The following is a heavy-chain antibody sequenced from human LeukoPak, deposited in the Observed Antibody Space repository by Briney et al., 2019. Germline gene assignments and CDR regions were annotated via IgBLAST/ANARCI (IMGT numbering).Heavy chain of an antibody. Sequence: GGSLRLSCAASGFIFSNYGMNWIRQAPGKGLEWVSYISSSGSTIYYADSVKGRFTISRDNAKNSLYLQMNSLRAEDTALYYCAKDLSPRGHYYYYYGMDVWGQGTTVTVSS. CDR3: AKDLSPRGHYYYYYGMDV. CDR2: ISSSGSTI. CDR1: GFIFSNYG. D-gene: IGHD3-10*01. V-gene: IGHV3-11*01. J-gene: IGHJ6*02.